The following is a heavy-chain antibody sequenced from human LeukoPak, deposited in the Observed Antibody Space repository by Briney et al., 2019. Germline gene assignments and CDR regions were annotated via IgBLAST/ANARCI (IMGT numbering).Heavy chain of an antibody. D-gene: IGHD4-11*01. Sequence: PGGSLRLSCAASGFTFSSYAMHWARQAPGKGLEWVAVISYDGSNKYYADSVKGRFTISRDNSKNTLYLQMNSLRAEDTAVYYCAKGDNDYMIDYWGQGTLVTVSS. V-gene: IGHV3-30*04. CDR2: ISYDGSNK. CDR1: GFTFSSYA. CDR3: AKGDNDYMIDY. J-gene: IGHJ4*02.